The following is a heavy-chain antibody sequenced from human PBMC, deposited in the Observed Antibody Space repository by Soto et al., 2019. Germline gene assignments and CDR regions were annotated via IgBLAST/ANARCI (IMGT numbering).Heavy chain of an antibody. CDR3: AREIERLLGY. CDR1: GFTFSSYA. CDR2: ISYDGSNK. J-gene: IGHJ4*02. Sequence: QVQLVDSGGGVVQPGRSLRLSCAASGFTFSSYAMHWVRQAPGKGLEWVAVISYDGSNKYYADSVKGRFTISRDNSKNTLYLQLNSLRAEDTAVYYCAREIERLLGYWGQGTLVTVSS. D-gene: IGHD3-3*01. V-gene: IGHV3-30-3*01.